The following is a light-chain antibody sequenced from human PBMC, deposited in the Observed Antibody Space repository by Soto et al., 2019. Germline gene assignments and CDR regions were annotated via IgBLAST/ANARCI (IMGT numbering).Light chain of an antibody. Sequence: QSALAQPASVSGSRGQSITISCTGTSSEVGRYNYVSSFQQHPGKVPKLIIYDVSNWPSGVSDRFSGSQSGNTASLTISGLQPEDGADYYCSSFTGSSPFVFGTGTKVTAL. CDR2: DVS. J-gene: IGLJ1*01. CDR1: SSEVGRYNY. CDR3: SSFTGSSPFV. V-gene: IGLV2-14*03.